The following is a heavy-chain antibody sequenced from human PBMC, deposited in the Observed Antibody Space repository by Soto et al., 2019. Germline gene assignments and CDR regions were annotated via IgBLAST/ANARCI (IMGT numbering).Heavy chain of an antibody. V-gene: IGHV4-31*03. CDR1: GGSISSGGYY. D-gene: IGHD3-22*01. Sequence: QVQLQESGPGLVKPSQTLSLTCTVSGGSISSGGYYWGWIRQHPGKGLEWIGYIYYSGSTYYNPSLKSRVTISVDTSKNQFSLKLSSVTAADTAVYYCARERNYDSSGYSYYYGMDVWGQGTTVTVSS. J-gene: IGHJ6*02. CDR2: IYYSGST. CDR3: ARERNYDSSGYSYYYGMDV.